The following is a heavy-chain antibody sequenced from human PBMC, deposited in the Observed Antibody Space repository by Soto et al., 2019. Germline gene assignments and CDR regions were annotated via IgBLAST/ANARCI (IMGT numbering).Heavy chain of an antibody. CDR3: ARDRHYYTSDRVHY. Sequence: QPQLVQSGPEVKKPGASVKVSCKASHYTFTSYGVSWVRQAPGQGLEWMGWISSQNGNTVYAQNFQGRVTLTTDTSTSTAFMELRSLQSDDTALYYCARDRHYYTSDRVHYWGQGTLVTVSS. D-gene: IGHD3-10*01. V-gene: IGHV1-18*01. CDR2: ISSQNGNT. CDR1: HYTFTSYG. J-gene: IGHJ4*02.